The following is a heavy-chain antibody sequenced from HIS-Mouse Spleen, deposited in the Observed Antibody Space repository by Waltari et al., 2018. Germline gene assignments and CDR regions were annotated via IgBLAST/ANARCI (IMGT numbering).Heavy chain of an antibody. CDR3: AREIPYSSSWYDWYFDL. CDR2: SYYSGST. CDR1: GCSISRSSYQ. Sequence: LQLQESGPGLVKPSETLCLTCTVSGCSISRSSYQLGGIRQPPGKGLDSIGSSYYSGSTYYNPSLKSRVTISVDTSKNQFSLKLSSVTAADTAVYYCAREIPYSSSWYDWYFDLWGRGTLVTVSS. J-gene: IGHJ2*01. D-gene: IGHD6-13*01. V-gene: IGHV4-39*07.